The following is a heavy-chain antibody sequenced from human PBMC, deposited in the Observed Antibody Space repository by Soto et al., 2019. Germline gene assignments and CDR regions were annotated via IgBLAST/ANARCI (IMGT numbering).Heavy chain of an antibody. J-gene: IGHJ4*02. V-gene: IGHV3-11*01. CDR2: ISSGSII. CDR3: ARDWNSWRRWLVLPLVPTFGY. Sequence: QVQLVESGGGLVKPGGSLRLSCAASGFTFSDYYMSWIRQAPGKGLEWVSYISSGSIIYYADSVKGRFTISRDNAKNSRYLQMNSLRAEDTAVYYCARDWNSWRRWLVLPLVPTFGYWGQGTLVTVSS. CDR1: GFTFSDYY. D-gene: IGHD6-19*01.